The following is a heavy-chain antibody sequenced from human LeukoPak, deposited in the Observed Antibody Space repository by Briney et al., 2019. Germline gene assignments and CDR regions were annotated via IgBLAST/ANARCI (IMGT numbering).Heavy chain of an antibody. CDR1: GFTFSSYS. D-gene: IGHD3-10*01. CDR3: ATERPDSRVLDY. V-gene: IGHV3-66*01. Sequence: GGSLRLSCAASGFTFSSYSMNWVRQAPGKGLEWVSINADSVKGRFTISRDNSKNTLYLQMNSLRVEDSAVYYCATERPDSRVLDYWGQGLVVTVSS. J-gene: IGHJ4*02.